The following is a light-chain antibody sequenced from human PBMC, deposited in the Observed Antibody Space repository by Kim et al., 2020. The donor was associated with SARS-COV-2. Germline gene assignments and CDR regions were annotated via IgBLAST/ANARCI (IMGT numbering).Light chain of an antibody. CDR3: QAWDSSIVV. CDR2: QDS. CDR1: KLGDKY. Sequence: SVSPGQTASITCSGDKLGDKYACWYQQKPGQSPVLVIYQDSKRLSGIPERFSGSNSGNTATLTISGTQAMDEADYYCQAWDSSIVVFGGGTQLTVL. J-gene: IGLJ2*01. V-gene: IGLV3-1*01.